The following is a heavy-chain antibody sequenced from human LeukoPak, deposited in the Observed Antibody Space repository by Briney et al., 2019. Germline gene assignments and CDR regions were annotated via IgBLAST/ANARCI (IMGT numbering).Heavy chain of an antibody. CDR3: ARRYGRFGVVYFDY. J-gene: IGHJ4*02. Sequence: KPSETLSLTCTVSGASISSGSYYWDWIRQPPGKGLEWIGSIYYSGSTYYNPSLKSRVTISVDTSKNQFSLKLNSMTAADTAVYYCARRYGRFGVVYFDYWGQGTLVTVSS. CDR1: GASISSGSYY. D-gene: IGHD3-3*01. CDR2: IYYSGST. V-gene: IGHV4-39*01.